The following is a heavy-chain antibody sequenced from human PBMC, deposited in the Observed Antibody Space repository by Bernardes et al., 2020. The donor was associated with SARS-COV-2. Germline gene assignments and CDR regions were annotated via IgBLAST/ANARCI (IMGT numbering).Heavy chain of an antibody. CDR1: GPTFTSSA. V-gene: IGHV1-69*01. J-gene: IGHJ5*02. CDR3: AREPIAARPGIWFDP. D-gene: IGHD6-6*01. CDR2: LIPRSGST. Sequence: SVRVSCKASGPTFTSSAFSWVRQTPGQGLEWMGRLIPRSGSTNYAQNFQGRVTITADESSSTAYMELSSLRSEDTALYYCAREPIAARPGIWFDPWGQGTLVTVSS.